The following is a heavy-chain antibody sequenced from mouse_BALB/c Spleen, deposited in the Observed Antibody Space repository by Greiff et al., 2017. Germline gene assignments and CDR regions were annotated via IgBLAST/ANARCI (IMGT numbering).Heavy chain of an antibody. D-gene: IGHD2-14*01. J-gene: IGHJ4*01. CDR2: IWAGGST. V-gene: IGHV2-9*02. CDR3: ARARYKDYAMDY. CDR1: GFSLTSYG. Sequence: VQRVESGPGLVAPSQSLSITCTVSGFSLTSYGVHWVRQPPGKGLEWLGVIWAGGSTNYNSALMSRPSISKDNSKSQVFLKMNSLQTDDTAMYYCARARYKDYAMDYWGQGTSVTVSS.